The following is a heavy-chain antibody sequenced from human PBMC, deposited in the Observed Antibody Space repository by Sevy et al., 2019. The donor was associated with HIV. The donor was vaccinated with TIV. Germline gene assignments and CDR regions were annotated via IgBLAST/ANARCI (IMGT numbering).Heavy chain of an antibody. Sequence: SETLSLTCTVSGGSLDVFGWTWVRQPPGKGLEWIGYAYYNGGTNYNPSLKSRVTLSLDTSKNQFSLRLSSVTAADTAMYYCAGENAWGRGYSWGQGTLVTVSS. D-gene: IGHD1-26*01. J-gene: IGHJ4*02. V-gene: IGHV4-59*08. CDR2: AYYNGGT. CDR3: AGENAWGRGYS. CDR1: GGSLDVFG.